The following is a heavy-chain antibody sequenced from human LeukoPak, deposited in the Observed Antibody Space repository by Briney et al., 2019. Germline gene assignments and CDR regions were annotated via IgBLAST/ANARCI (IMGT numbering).Heavy chain of an antibody. V-gene: IGHV4-39*07. J-gene: IGHJ6*03. CDR3: ARSPGWGFYYYYYMDV. CDR1: GGSISSSSYY. CDR2: IYYSGST. Sequence: SETLSLTCTVSGGSISSSSYYWGWIRQPPGKGLEWIGSIYYSGSTYYSPSLKSRVTISVDTSKNQSSLKLSSVTAADTAVYYCARSPGWGFYYYYYMDVWGKGTTVTVSS. D-gene: IGHD3-16*01.